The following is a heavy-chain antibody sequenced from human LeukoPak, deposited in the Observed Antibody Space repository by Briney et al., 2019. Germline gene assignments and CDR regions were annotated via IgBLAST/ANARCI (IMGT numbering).Heavy chain of an antibody. Sequence: GGSLRLSCAASGFILSSYEMNWVRQAPGKGLEWLSYISSSGSTIYYADSVKGRFTISRDNAKNSLYLQMNSLRAEDTAVYYCARPATLYSGYDSGYWGQGTLVTVSS. CDR2: ISSSGSTI. CDR1: GFILSSYE. CDR3: ARPATLYSGYDSGY. V-gene: IGHV3-48*03. D-gene: IGHD5-12*01. J-gene: IGHJ4*02.